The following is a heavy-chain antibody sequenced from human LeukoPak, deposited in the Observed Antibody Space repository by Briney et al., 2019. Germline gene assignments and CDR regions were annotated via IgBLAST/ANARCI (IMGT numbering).Heavy chain of an antibody. D-gene: IGHD5-24*01. CDR3: AREVEMATQFDY. J-gene: IGHJ4*02. CDR2: LSTTGNT. V-gene: IGHV4-4*07. Sequence: PSGTLSLTCTVSGGSISTHYWSWIRQPAGKGLEWIGRLSTTGNTNYNPSLKSRVTMSVDTSKNQFSLELSSVTAADTAVYYCAREVEMATQFDYWGQGTLVTVSS. CDR1: GGSISTHY.